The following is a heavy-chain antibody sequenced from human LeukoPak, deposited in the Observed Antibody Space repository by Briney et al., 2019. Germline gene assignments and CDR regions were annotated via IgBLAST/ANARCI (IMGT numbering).Heavy chain of an antibody. D-gene: IGHD7-27*01. Sequence: GGSLRLSCAASGFTFSSYAMSWVRQAPGKGLEWISTLGGSGITTYYADSVKGRFTISRDNAKESLYLQMNSLRDEDTAVYYCAREDDSWGPNNLDLWGQGTMVTVSS. V-gene: IGHV3-23*01. CDR1: GFTFSSYA. J-gene: IGHJ3*01. CDR3: AREDDSWGPNNLDL. CDR2: LGGSGITT.